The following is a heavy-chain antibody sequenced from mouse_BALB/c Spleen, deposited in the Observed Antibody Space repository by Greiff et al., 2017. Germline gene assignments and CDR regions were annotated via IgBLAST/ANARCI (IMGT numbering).Heavy chain of an antibody. J-gene: IGHJ2*01. CDR3: AREGLYNGSSPRYYFDY. Sequence: VQLQQSGPELVKPGASVKVSCKASGYAFTSYNMYWVKQSHGKSLEWIGYIDPYNGGTSYNQKFKGKATLTVDKSSSTAYMHLNSLTSEDSAVYYCAREGLYNGSSPRYYFDYWGQGTTLTVSS. D-gene: IGHD1-1*01. CDR1: GYAFTSYN. V-gene: IGHV1S135*01. CDR2: IDPYNGGT.